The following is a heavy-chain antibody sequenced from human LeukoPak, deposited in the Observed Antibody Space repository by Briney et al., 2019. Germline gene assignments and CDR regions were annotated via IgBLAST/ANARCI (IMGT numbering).Heavy chain of an antibody. CDR3: ASLMVRGVMRRDY. V-gene: IGHV4-34*01. J-gene: IGHJ4*02. CDR2: INHSGST. D-gene: IGHD3-10*01. CDR1: GGSFSGYY. Sequence: SETLSLTCAVYGGSFSGYYWSWIRQPPGKGPEWIGEINHSGSTNYNPSFKSRVTISVDTSKNQFSLKLSSVTAADTAVYYCASLMVRGVMRRDYWGQGTLVTVSS.